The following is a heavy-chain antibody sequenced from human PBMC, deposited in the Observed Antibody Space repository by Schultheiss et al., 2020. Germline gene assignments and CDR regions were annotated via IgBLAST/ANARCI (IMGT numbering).Heavy chain of an antibody. CDR3: ASSYSSGWYSWGSFDY. CDR1: GGSISSSSYY. J-gene: IGHJ4*02. V-gene: IGHV4-39*07. D-gene: IGHD6-19*01. CDR2: IFYTGST. Sequence: SETLSLTCTVSGGSISSSSYYWGWIRQPPGKGLEWIGTIFYTGSTYYNPSLKSRVTISVDTSKNQFSLKLRSVTAADTAVYYCASSYSSGWYSWGSFDYWGQGTLVTVSS.